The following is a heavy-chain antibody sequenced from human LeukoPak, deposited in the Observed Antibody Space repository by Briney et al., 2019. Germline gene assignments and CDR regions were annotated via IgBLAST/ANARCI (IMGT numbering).Heavy chain of an antibody. V-gene: IGHV1-18*01. CDR2: ISAYNGNT. CDR3: ARAYYDILTGYPTAFDY. CDR1: GYTFTSYG. Sequence: ASVKVSCKSFGYTFTSYGISWVRQAPGQGLEWMGWISAYNGNTNYAQKLQGRVTMTTDTSTSTAYMELRSLRSDDTAVYYCARAYYDILTGYPTAFDYWGQGTLVTVSS. J-gene: IGHJ4*02. D-gene: IGHD3-9*01.